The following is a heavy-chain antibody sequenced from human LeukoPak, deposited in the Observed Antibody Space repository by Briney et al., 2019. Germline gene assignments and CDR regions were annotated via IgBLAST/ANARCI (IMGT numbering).Heavy chain of an antibody. CDR3: ARELRTFDS. CDR2: IKHNGDEL. V-gene: IGHV3-7*01. J-gene: IGHJ4*02. CDR1: GFTFSSYW. Sequence: GGTLRLSCAASGFTFSSYWMTWVRQAPGKGLEWVANIKHNGDELNYVGSVEGRFTISRDNAKNSLYLHMTSLRAEDTAVYYCARELRTFDSWGQGTLVTVSS. D-gene: IGHD3-16*01.